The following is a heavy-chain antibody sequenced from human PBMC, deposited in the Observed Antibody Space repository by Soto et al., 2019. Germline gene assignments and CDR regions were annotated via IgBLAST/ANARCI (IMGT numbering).Heavy chain of an antibody. CDR1: AYTFNGYY. D-gene: IGHD2-8*01. V-gene: IGHV1-2*02. CDR3: ASAIGYCTTGVCYRPHGMDV. Sequence: DSVKVSCKASAYTFNGYYMHWVRQAPGQGLEWMGWINPNSGGTNYAQKLQGRVTMTRDTSISTAYMELSRRRSDDTAVYYCASAIGYCTTGVCYRPHGMDVWGHATTVTVS. J-gene: IGHJ6*02. CDR2: INPNSGGT.